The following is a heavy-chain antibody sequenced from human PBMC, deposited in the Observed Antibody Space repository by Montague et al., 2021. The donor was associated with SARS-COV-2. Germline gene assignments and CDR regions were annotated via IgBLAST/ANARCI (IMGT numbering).Heavy chain of an antibody. Sequence: SETLSLTCTVSSTTFPNRCRCRRTQAQIGRVHFFTSVTLKGRMPSSPSLKSRVTISVDTSKNQFSLRRSSVTAADTAVYYCARDLPPSRPRNPVWGQGTLV. CDR2: SVTLKGR. D-gene: IGHD2/OR15-2a*01. CDR3: ARDLPPSRPRNPV. J-gene: IGHJ4*02. V-gene: IGHV4-59*11. CDR1: STTFPN.